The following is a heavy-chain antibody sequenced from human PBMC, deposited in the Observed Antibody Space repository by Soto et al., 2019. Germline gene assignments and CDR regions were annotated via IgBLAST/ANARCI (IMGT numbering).Heavy chain of an antibody. CDR3: ASHSSVWYPLDC. V-gene: IGHV4-39*01. CDR1: GVSISGSNYY. Sequence: SETLSLTCTVSGVSISGSNYYWGWIRQPPGKGLEWIGSIYYSGSTYYNPSLKSRVTISVDTSKNQFSLKLSSVTAADTAVYYCASHSSVWYPLDCWGQGTLVTVSS. CDR2: IYYSGST. J-gene: IGHJ4*02. D-gene: IGHD6-13*01.